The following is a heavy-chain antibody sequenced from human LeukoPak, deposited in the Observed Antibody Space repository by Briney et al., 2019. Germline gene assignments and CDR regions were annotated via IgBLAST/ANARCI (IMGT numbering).Heavy chain of an antibody. CDR2: MNPNSGNT. CDR3: ARSSGDYVKSIDY. V-gene: IGHV1-8*02. CDR1: GYTFTSYD. J-gene: IGHJ4*02. Sequence: ASVKVSCKASGYTFTSYDINWVRQATGQGLEWMGWMNPNSGNTGYAQKFQGRVTMTRDTSISTAYMELSRLRSEDTAVYYCARSSGDYVKSIDYWGQGTLVTVSS. D-gene: IGHD4-17*01.